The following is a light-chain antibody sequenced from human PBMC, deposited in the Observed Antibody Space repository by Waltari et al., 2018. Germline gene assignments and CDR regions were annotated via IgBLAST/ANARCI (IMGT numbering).Light chain of an antibody. CDR2: KAS. CDR3: QQYNNYTPKT. V-gene: IGKV1-5*01. J-gene: IGKJ1*01. Sequence: IQATQSPSTLSASVADRVTITCRATQSISNWLAWYQQKPGKAPKLLIYKASTLESGVPSRFSGSGSGTEFTLTISSLQPDDFATYFCQQYNNYTPKTFGQGTKVDIK. CDR1: QSISNW.